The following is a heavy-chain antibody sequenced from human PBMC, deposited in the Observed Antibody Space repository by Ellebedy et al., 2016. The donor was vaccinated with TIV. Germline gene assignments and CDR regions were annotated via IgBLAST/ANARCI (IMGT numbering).Heavy chain of an antibody. CDR1: GYSFTSYW. V-gene: IGHV5-10-1*04. D-gene: IGHD2-2*03. Sequence: KVSXXGSGYSFTSYWINWVRQMPGKGLEWMGRIDPSDSYTNYSPSFQGQVTISADKSISTAYLQWSSLKASDTAMYYCARHSPLDIVVVPAAMYDPWGQGTLVTVSS. CDR3: ARHSPLDIVVVPAAMYDP. J-gene: IGHJ5*02. CDR2: IDPSDSYT.